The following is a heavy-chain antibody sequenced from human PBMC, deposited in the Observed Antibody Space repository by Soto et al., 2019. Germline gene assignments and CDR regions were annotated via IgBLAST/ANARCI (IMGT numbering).Heavy chain of an antibody. CDR1: GFTFSNAW. V-gene: IGHV3-15*07. J-gene: IGHJ4*02. D-gene: IGHD3-22*01. CDR3: TTDSTGYYPFFDY. CDR2: IKSKTDGGIT. Sequence: EVQLLESGGGLVKPGGSLRLSCAASGFTFSNAWMKWVRQAPGKGMEWVGRIKSKTDGGITDYAAPVKGRFTISRDDSKNTLYLQINSVKTEDAAVYYWTTDSTGYYPFFDYWGQGTLVTVYS.